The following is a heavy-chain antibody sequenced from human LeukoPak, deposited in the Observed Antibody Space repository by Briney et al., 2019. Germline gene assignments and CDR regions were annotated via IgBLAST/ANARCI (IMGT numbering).Heavy chain of an antibody. CDR2: IYYTGST. J-gene: IGHJ4*02. V-gene: IGHV4-59*13. CDR3: ARRGFLWTGGYYFDY. CDR1: GGSITGFY. D-gene: IGHD3-10*01. Sequence: SETLSLTCTVSGGSITGFYWSWIRQPLGKGLEWIGYIYYTGSTNYKPSLKSRLTISLDTSKNQFSLNLSSVTAADTAVYYCARRGFLWTGGYYFDYWGQGTLVTVSS.